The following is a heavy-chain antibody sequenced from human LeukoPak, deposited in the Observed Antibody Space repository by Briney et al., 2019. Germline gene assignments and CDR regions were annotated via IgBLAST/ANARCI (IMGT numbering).Heavy chain of an antibody. J-gene: IGHJ4*02. D-gene: IGHD5-18*01. CDR3: ARDPSRGYTYGYGDY. Sequence: RGCLRLSCSASGFTLSVYWMTSVPQPPGKGVGRVANIKRDGSEKYYVHSVKGRFTISRDNAKNSLYLQMNSLRAEDTAVYYCARDPSRGYTYGYGDYWGQGTLVTVSS. CDR1: GFTLSVYW. CDR2: IKRDGSEK. V-gene: IGHV3-7*01.